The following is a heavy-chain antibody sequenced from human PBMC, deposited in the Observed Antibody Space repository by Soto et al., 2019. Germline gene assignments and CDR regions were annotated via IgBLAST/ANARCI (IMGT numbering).Heavy chain of an antibody. Sequence: PWGSLRLSCAASGFTFISYWIRCVRQSPGKWLVWVSRINSDGSSTSYADSVKGRFTISRDNAKNTLYLQMNSLRAEDTAVYYCAKETMGNWYFDLWGRGTLVTVSS. CDR3: AKETMGNWYFDL. CDR2: INSDGSST. D-gene: IGHD3-10*01. J-gene: IGHJ2*01. CDR1: GFTFISYW. V-gene: IGHV3-74*01.